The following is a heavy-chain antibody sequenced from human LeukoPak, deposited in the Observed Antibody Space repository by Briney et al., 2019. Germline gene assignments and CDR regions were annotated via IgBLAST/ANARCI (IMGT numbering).Heavy chain of an antibody. CDR3: ERDEYSGSSVVFWFDP. CDR1: GYTFTGYY. J-gene: IGHJ5*02. V-gene: IGHV1-2*02. CDR2: ITPNSGGT. Sequence: ASVKVSRTASGYTFTGYYMHWVRQAPGQGLEWMGLITPNSGGTNYAQKFQGRVTITSARSNTTAYMELSMLSSDDTAVYYCERDEYSGSSVVFWFDPWGQGTLVTVSS. D-gene: IGHD6-6*01.